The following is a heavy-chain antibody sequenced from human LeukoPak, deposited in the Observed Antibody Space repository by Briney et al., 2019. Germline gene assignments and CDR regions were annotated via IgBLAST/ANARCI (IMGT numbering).Heavy chain of an antibody. D-gene: IGHD2-2*01. CDR1: GFTFSSYW. CDR2: ISGSGGST. Sequence: GGYLRLYCAASGFTFSSYWMSWVRQAPGKRLEWVSAISGSGGSTYYADSVKGRFTISRDNSKNTLYLQMNSLRAEDTAVYYCAKLYGDIVVVPAAMGIDYWGQGTLVTVSS. J-gene: IGHJ4*02. V-gene: IGHV3-23*01. CDR3: AKLYGDIVVVPAAMGIDY.